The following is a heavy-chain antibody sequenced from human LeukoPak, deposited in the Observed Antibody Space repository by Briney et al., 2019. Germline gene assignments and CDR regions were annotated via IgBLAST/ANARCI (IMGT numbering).Heavy chain of an antibody. CDR2: SYPGDSDT. CDR1: GYSFTSYW. V-gene: IGHV5-51*03. CDR3: ARPYYDILTGPHYYFDY. J-gene: IGHJ4*02. D-gene: IGHD3-9*01. Sequence: GESLKISCKGSGYSFTSYWIGWVRQMPGKGLEWMGISYPGDSDTSYSPSFQGQFTISADKSISTAYLQWSSLKASDTAMYYCARPYYDILTGPHYYFDYWGQGTLVTVSS.